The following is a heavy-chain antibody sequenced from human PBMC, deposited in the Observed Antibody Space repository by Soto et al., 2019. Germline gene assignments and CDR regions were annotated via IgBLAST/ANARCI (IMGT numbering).Heavy chain of an antibody. V-gene: IGHV1-3*05. D-gene: IGHD6-19*01. Sequence: QVQLVQSGAEEKKPGASVRVSCKASGYTFTSYAMHWVRQAPGQRLEWMGWINAGNGNTKYSQKFQGRVTITRDTSASTAYMELSSLRSEDTAVYYCARAVAVPADFDYWGQGTLVTVSS. CDR3: ARAVAVPADFDY. J-gene: IGHJ4*02. CDR1: GYTFTSYA. CDR2: INAGNGNT.